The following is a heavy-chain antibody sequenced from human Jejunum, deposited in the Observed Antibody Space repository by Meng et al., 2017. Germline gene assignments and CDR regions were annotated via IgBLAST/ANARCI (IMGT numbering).Heavy chain of an antibody. D-gene: IGHD3-22*01. CDR3: VRDSNPLGVEVVVTDAFDV. Sequence: GESLRLSCAASGFTFNNYEMNWVRQAPGKGLEWVSYISVSGNSIAYADSVRGRFTISRDNARNSLHLQMNSLRVEDTAVYYCVRDSNPLGVEVVVTDAFDVWGQGTVVTVSS. CDR2: ISVSGNSI. V-gene: IGHV3-48*03. CDR1: GFTFNNYE. J-gene: IGHJ3*01.